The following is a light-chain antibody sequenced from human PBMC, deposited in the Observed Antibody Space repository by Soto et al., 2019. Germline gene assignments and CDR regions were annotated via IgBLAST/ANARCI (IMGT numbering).Light chain of an antibody. V-gene: IGKV3-15*01. J-gene: IGKJ5*01. Sequence: EIVMTQSPSSLSVSPGASATLSCRASQSVSTNLAWYQQKPGQVPRVLIYGASTRATEIPARFSGSGSGTDFTLTISSLEPEDFAVYYCQQYGSSALITFGQGTRLEIK. CDR2: GAS. CDR3: QQYGSSALIT. CDR1: QSVSTN.